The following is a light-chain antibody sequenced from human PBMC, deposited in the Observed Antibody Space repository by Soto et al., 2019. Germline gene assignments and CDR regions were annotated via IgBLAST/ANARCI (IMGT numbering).Light chain of an antibody. J-gene: IGKJ1*01. CDR3: QQSYSTPRT. CDR1: QSISSY. Sequence: DIPMTQSPSSLSASVGDRVTITCRASQSISSYLNWYQQKPGKAPKLLIYAASSLQSGVPSRFSGSGSGTDFTITISSLQPEDSATYYCQQSYSTPRTFGQGTKVEIK. CDR2: AAS. V-gene: IGKV1-39*01.